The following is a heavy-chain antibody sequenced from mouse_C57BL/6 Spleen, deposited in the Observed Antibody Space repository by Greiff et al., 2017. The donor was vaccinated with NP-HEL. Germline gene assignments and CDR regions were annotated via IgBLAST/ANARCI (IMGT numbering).Heavy chain of an antibody. D-gene: IGHD1-1*01. CDR2: INPNNGGT. J-gene: IGHJ3*01. CDR3: ARDAYGSSYGFAY. CDR1: GYTFTDYY. V-gene: IGHV1-26*01. Sequence: VQLQQSGPELVKPGASVKISCKASGYTFTDYYMNWVKQSHGKSLEWIGDINPNNGGTSYNQKFKGKATLTVDKSSSTAYMELRSLTSEDSAVYYCARDAYGSSYGFAYWGQGTLVTVSA.